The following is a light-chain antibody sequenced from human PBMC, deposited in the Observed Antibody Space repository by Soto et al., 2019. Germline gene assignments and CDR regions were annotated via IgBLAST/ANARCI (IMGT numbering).Light chain of an antibody. CDR2: EVN. Sequence: QSVLTQPASVSGSPGQSITISCTGTSSDIGAYDSVSWYQQHPGKAPKLVIYEVNNRPSGISDHFSGSKSGNTASLTISGLQTEDEADYYCSSYATNNTLLFGGGTKVTVL. V-gene: IGLV2-14*01. CDR3: SSYATNNTLL. CDR1: SSDIGAYDS. J-gene: IGLJ2*01.